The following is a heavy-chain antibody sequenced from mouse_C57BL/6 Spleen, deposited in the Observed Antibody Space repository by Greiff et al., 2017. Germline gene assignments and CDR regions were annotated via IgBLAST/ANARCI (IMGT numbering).Heavy chain of an antibody. CDR2: SNPCWGDT. D-gene: IGHD1-1*01. CDR3: ARDGYYYGSNYVGWFAY. Sequence: VQLQQSGPELARPGPSVNMSCKVSGYTFTSYTMHLVKQRPGQGLEWSGYSNPCWGDTKYNQKFKDKTTLTADKTSSTSFMQLSSLTSEDSAVYYCARDGYYYGSNYVGWFAYWGQGTLVTVSA. J-gene: IGHJ3*01. CDR1: GYTFTSYT. V-gene: IGHV1-4*01.